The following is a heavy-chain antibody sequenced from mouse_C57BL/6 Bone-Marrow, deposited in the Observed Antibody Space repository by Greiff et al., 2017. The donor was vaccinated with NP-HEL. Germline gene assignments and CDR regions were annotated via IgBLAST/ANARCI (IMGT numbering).Heavy chain of an antibody. V-gene: IGHV1-26*01. J-gene: IGHJ2*01. CDR3: AREGYY. Sequence: EVQLQQSGPELVKPGASVKISCKASGYTFTDYYMNWVKQSHGKSLEWIGDINPNNGGTSYNQKFKGKATLTVDKSSSTAYMELRSLTSEDSAVYYCAREGYYWGQGTTLTVSS. CDR2: INPNNGGT. CDR1: GYTFTDYY.